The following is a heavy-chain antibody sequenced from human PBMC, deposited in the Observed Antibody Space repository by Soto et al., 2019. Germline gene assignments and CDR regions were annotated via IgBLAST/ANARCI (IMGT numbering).Heavy chain of an antibody. CDR2: ITSKAYGGTT. CDR1: GFTFGDYA. J-gene: IGHJ4*02. CDR3: GTVPPSGLVDGLDY. Sequence: PGGSLRLSCTASGFTFGDYAMIWFRQAPGKGLEWVGFITSKAYGGTTEYAATVKGRFTISRDDSKSIAYLQMNSLKTDDTAVCYCGTVPPSGLVDGLDYWGQGTLVTVSS. D-gene: IGHD6-25*01. V-gene: IGHV3-49*03.